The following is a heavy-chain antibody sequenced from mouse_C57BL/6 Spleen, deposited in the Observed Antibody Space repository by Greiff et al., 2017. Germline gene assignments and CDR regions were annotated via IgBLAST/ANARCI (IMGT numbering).Heavy chain of an antibody. CDR2: IYPGSGST. J-gene: IGHJ2*01. D-gene: IGHD1-1*01. Sequence: VQLQQPGAELVKPGASVKMSCKASGYTFTSYWITWVKQRPGQGLEWIGDIYPGSGSTNYNEKFKSKATLTVDTSSSTAYMQLSSLTSEDSAVYYCARSSPLRFYFDDWGQGTTLTVSS. CDR1: GYTFTSYW. V-gene: IGHV1-55*01. CDR3: ARSSPLRFYFDD.